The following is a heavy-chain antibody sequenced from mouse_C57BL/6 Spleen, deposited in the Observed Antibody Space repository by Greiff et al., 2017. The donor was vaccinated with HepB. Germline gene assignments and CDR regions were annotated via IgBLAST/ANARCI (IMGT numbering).Heavy chain of an antibody. J-gene: IGHJ3*01. CDR2: ISDGGSYT. D-gene: IGHD2-4*01. CDR3: AREGYDYTSFAY. CDR1: GFTFSSYA. V-gene: IGHV5-4*01. Sequence: EVQGVESGGGLVKPGGSLKLSCAASGFTFSSYAMSWVRQTPEKRLEWVATISDGGSYTYYPDNVKGRFTISRDNAKNNLYLQMSHLKSEDTAMYYCAREGYDYTSFAYWGQGTLVTVSA.